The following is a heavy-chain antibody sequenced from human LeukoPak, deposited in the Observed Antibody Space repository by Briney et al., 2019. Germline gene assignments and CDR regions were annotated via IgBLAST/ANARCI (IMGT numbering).Heavy chain of an antibody. Sequence: PGRSLRLSCAASGFTFSSTWMSWVRQAPGKGLEWVGRITSKPDGGTTDYAAPVKGRFTISRDDSKNTLYLQMNSLKTEDTAVYYCTTTANWSLLLDYWGQGTLVTVSS. V-gene: IGHV3-15*01. D-gene: IGHD3-22*01. J-gene: IGHJ4*02. CDR1: GFTFSSTW. CDR3: TTTANWSLLLDY. CDR2: ITSKPDGGTT.